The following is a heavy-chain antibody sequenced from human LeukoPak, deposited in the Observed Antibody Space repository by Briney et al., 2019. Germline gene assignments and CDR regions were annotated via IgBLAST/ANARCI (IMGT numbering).Heavy chain of an antibody. CDR1: GYSFTSYW. D-gene: IGHD6-13*01. J-gene: IGHJ4*02. CDR2: IFLRDSDT. Sequence: GESLKISCKASGYSFTSYWIGWVRQMPGKGLEWMGLIFLRDSDTTYSPSFQGQVTISVDKSISTAYLQWSRLKASDTAMYYCARGSSNWYFDYWGQGTLVTVSS. V-gene: IGHV5-51*01. CDR3: ARGSSNWYFDY.